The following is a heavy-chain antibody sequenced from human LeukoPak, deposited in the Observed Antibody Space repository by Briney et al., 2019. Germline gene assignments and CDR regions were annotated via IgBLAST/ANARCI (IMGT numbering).Heavy chain of an antibody. Sequence: GGSLRLSGAASGFTFSNYWMSWVRQAPGKGLEWVANMKGDGSEKHYVDSMKGRFTISRDNAKNSLYLQMNSLTADDTAVYYCARQVQYRSGYFPPDPWGQGTLVTVSS. D-gene: IGHD6-19*01. CDR3: ARQVQYRSGYFPPDP. J-gene: IGHJ5*02. V-gene: IGHV3-7*01. CDR2: MKGDGSEK. CDR1: GFTFSNYW.